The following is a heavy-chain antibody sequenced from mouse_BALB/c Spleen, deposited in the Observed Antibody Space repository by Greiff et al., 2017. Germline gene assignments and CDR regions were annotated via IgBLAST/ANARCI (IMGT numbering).Heavy chain of an antibody. J-gene: IGHJ2*01. CDR3: VGANDVAD. V-gene: IGHV10-1*02. D-gene: IGHD3-1*01. CDR2: IRSKSNNYAT. CDR1: GFTFNTYA. Sequence: EVQRVESGGGLVQPKGSLKLSCAASGFTFNTYAMNWVRQAPGKGLEWVARIRSKSNNYATYYADSVKDRFTISRDDSQSMLYLQMNNLKTEATAMYYCVGANDVADWGQGTTLTVSS.